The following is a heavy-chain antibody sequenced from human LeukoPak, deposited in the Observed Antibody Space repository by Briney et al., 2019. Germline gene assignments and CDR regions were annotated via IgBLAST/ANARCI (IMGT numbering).Heavy chain of an antibody. CDR1: GFTFSDYY. D-gene: IGHD3-10*01. Sequence: PGGSLRLSCAASGFTFSDYYMSWIRQAPGKGLEWVSYISSSGSTIYYADSVKGRFTISRDNAKNSLYLQMNSLRAEDTAVYYCARLPRPPYYYTSETYYPSWGQGTLVTVSS. CDR3: ARLPRPPYYYTSETYYPS. CDR2: ISSSGSTI. V-gene: IGHV3-11*04. J-gene: IGHJ4*02.